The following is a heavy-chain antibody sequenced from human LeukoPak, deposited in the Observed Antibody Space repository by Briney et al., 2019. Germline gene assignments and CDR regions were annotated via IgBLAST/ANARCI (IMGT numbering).Heavy chain of an antibody. V-gene: IGHV4-59*01. J-gene: IGHJ4*02. D-gene: IGHD5-18*01. Sequence: SETLSLTCTVSGDSISSYYWSWIRQPPGKGLEWIGYIYYSGSTNCNPSLKSRVTISVDTSKNQFSLKLSSVTAADTAVYYCARDARGYSYGPFDYWGQGTLVTVSS. CDR1: GDSISSYY. CDR3: ARDARGYSYGPFDY. CDR2: IYYSGST.